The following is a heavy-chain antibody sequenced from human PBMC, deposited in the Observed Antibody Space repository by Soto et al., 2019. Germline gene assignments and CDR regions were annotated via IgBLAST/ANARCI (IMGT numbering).Heavy chain of an antibody. CDR2: LSYSGST. J-gene: IGHJ6*02. V-gene: IGHV4-59*01. D-gene: IGHD5-18*01. CDR3: ARERGYNYGASYYYSGMDV. Sequence: SETLSLTCSVSGGSIGIYFWSWIRQPPGKGLEWIGYLSYSGSTSYHPSLKSRVSMSVDTSKKHFSLELRSVTTADTAVYYCARERGYNYGASYYYSGMDVWGQGTTVTAP. CDR1: GGSIGIYF.